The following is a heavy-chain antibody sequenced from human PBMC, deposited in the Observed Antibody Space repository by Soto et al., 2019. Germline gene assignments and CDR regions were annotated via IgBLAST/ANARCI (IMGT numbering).Heavy chain of an antibody. CDR2: INPNSGGT. V-gene: IGHV1-2*04. Sequence: ASVKVACKAAGYTFTVYYRHWVRKAPGQGLEWMGWINPNSGGTNYAQKFQGWVTMTRDTSISTAYMELSRLRSDDTAVYYCARVAGSGSYYGMDVWGQGTTVTVSS. CDR1: GYTFTVYY. CDR3: ARVAGSGSYYGMDV. J-gene: IGHJ6*02. D-gene: IGHD1-26*01.